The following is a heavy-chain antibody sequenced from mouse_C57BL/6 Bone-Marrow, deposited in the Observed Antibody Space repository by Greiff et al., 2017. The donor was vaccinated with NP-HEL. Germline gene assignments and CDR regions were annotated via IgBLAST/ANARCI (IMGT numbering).Heavy chain of an antibody. CDR3: AREEDYDYRYYAMDY. Sequence: QVQLKESGAELARPGASVKLSCKASGYTFTSYGISWVKQRTGQGLEWIGEIYPRSGNTYYNEKVKGKATLPADKAYSTAYMELRSLTSEDSSVYFCAREEDYDYRYYAMDYWGQGTSVTVSS. CDR2: IYPRSGNT. D-gene: IGHD2-4*01. J-gene: IGHJ4*01. CDR1: GYTFTSYG. V-gene: IGHV1-81*01.